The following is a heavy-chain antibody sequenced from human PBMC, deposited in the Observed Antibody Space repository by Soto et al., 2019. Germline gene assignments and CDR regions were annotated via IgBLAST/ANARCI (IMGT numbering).Heavy chain of an antibody. J-gene: IGHJ4*02. V-gene: IGHV2-5*02. CDR1: GFSVSSSGEG. CDR2: IYWDDDK. Sequence: QITLKESGPTLVKPTQTLTLTCTVSGFSVSSSGEGVGWIRQPPGKALEWLALIYWDDDKRYSPSLKSRLTITKDTSKNPVVLTLTNTDPVDTASYYCAHIDPKIVPAGGHGGFDFWGQGTLVTVSS. D-gene: IGHD2-21*02. CDR3: AHIDPKIVPAGGHGGFDF.